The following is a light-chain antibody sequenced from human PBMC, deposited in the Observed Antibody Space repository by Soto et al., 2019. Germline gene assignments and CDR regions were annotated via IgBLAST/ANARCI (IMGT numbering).Light chain of an antibody. J-gene: IGKJ5*01. CDR1: QSVSSTY. CDR2: GAS. CDR3: QQYGGSPRT. V-gene: IGKV3-20*01. Sequence: EIVLTQSPGTLSLSPGERVTLSCRASQSVSSTYLAWYQQKPGQAPRLLIYGASSRATGIPDRFSGSGSGTDFTLTITRLEPEDFAVYYCQQYGGSPRTFGQGTRLEIK.